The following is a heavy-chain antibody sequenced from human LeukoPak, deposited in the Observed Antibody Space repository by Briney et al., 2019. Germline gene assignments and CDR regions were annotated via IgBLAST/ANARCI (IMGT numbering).Heavy chain of an antibody. D-gene: IGHD3-10*01. Sequence: ASVKVSCKASGYTFTGYYMHWMRQAPGQGLEWMGWISAYNGNTNYAQKLQGRVTMTTDTSTSTAYMELRSLRSDDTAVYYCARTRGVRGVISYYYYYMDVWGIGTTVTVSS. CDR2: ISAYNGNT. CDR1: GYTFTGYY. V-gene: IGHV1-18*04. CDR3: ARTRGVRGVISYYYYYMDV. J-gene: IGHJ6*03.